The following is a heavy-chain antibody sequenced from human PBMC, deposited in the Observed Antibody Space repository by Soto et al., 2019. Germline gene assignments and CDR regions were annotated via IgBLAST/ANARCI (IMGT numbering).Heavy chain of an antibody. CDR2: IIPILGIA. CDR1: GGTFSSYT. CDR3: AREVVFRNIVVVPAAIYYMDV. V-gene: IGHV1-69*04. D-gene: IGHD2-2*01. J-gene: IGHJ6*03. Sequence: SVKVSCKASGGTFSSYTISWVRQAPGQGLEWMGRIIPILGIANYAQKFQGRVTITADKSTSTAYMELSSLRSEDTAVYYCAREVVFRNIVVVPAAIYYMDVWGKGTTVTVSS.